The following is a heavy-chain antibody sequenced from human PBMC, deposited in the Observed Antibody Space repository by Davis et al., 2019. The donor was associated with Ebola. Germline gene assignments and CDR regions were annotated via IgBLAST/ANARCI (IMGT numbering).Heavy chain of an antibody. CDR1: GFTFGAYN. CDR3: ARGREATPGRYFDY. J-gene: IGHJ4*02. Sequence: GESLKISCAASGFTFGAYNMNWVRQAPGKGLEWLSSISSTATYIFYGDSVKGRFTISRDNGKNSVYLQMNSLRDEDTAVYYCARGREATPGRYFDYWGQGAPVTVSS. V-gene: IGHV3-21*01. CDR2: ISSTATYI. D-gene: IGHD5-24*01.